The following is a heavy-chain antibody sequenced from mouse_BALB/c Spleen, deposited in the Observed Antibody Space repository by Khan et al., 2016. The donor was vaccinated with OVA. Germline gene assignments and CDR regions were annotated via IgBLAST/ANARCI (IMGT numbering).Heavy chain of an antibody. V-gene: IGHV1S136*01. J-gene: IGHJ3*01. CDR2: INPYNAGT. CDR3: AREGSRGDFSLPY. Sequence: VQLQQSGPELVEPGASVKMSCKASGYTFTNYVMHWVKQKPGQGLEWIGYINPYNAGTRYNEKFKGKATLTSDISSTTAHMELSSLTPEDSAVYCCAREGSRGDFSLPYWGQGTLVTVSA. D-gene: IGHD3-3*01. CDR1: GYTFTNYV.